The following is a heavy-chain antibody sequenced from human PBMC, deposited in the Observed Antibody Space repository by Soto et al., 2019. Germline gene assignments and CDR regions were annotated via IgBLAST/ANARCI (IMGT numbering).Heavy chain of an antibody. Sequence: SETLSLTCTVSGGSVSSSSYYRTWIRQPPGKGLEWIGHMYYSGSTKYNPSLKSRVTISLDTCKHQLSLKLSSVTSADTAVYYCTREQTSTVVTQWARGPLVPVSS. V-gene: IGHV4-61*01. J-gene: IGHJ4*02. CDR3: TREQTSTVVTQ. CDR1: GGSVSSSSYY. D-gene: IGHD4-17*01. CDR2: MYYSGST.